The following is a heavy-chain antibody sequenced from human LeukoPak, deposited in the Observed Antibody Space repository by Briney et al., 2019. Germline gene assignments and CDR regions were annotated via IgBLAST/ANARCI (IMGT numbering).Heavy chain of an antibody. V-gene: IGHV5-51*01. Sequence: GESLKISCKGSGYGFSTYWIGWVRQMPGKGLEWMGIIYPGDFDTRYSPSFRGQVTISADKSIYTAYLQWSSLKASDTALYYCARQEGIDFDYWGQGTLVTVSS. CDR2: IYPGDFDT. D-gene: IGHD6-13*01. J-gene: IGHJ4*02. CDR1: GYGFSTYW. CDR3: ARQEGIDFDY.